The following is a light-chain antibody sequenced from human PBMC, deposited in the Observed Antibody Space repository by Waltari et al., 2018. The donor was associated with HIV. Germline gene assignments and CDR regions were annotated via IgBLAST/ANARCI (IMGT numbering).Light chain of an antibody. CDR2: EVS. CDR1: SSAVGGSNY. Sequence: QSALTQPASVSGSPGQSITISCIGTSSAVGGSNYVSWYQQHPGTAPKLMIYEVSNRRSGVSVRFAGYKAGNTASLTISGLQAEDEADYYCSSYTNSSTREVFGTGTKVTVL. CDR3: SSYTNSSTREV. J-gene: IGLJ1*01. V-gene: IGLV2-14*01.